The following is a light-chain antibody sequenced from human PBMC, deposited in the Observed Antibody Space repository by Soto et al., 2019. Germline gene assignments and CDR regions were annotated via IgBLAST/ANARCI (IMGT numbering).Light chain of an antibody. V-gene: IGKV1-5*03. Sequence: DIQMTQSPSTLSASVGDRVTITCRASQSVSTWLAWYQQKPGKAPKLLIHKASTIETGVPSRFRGSGSGTDFTLTISSLQPDDFAAYYCQQYNIYPVTFGGGTKVEIK. CDR3: QQYNIYPVT. CDR2: KAS. J-gene: IGKJ4*01. CDR1: QSVSTW.